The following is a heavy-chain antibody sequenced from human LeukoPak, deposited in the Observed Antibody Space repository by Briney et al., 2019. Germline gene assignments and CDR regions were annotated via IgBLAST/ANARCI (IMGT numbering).Heavy chain of an antibody. Sequence: GGSLRLSCAASGFTFSSYGMHWVRQAPGKRLEWVAVIWYDGSNKYYADSVKGRFTISRDNSKNTLYLQMNSLRAEDTAVYYCATEGGELFYFDYWGQGTLVTVSS. V-gene: IGHV3-33*01. J-gene: IGHJ4*02. D-gene: IGHD3-10*01. CDR3: ATEGGELFYFDY. CDR1: GFTFSSYG. CDR2: IWYDGSNK.